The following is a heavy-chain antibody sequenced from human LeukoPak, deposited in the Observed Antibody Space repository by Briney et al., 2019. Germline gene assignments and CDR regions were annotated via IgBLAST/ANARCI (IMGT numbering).Heavy chain of an antibody. Sequence: ASVKVSCKASGYTFTGYYMHWVRQAPGQGLEWMGRINPNSGGTNYAQKFQDRVTMTRDTSISTAYMELSRLRSDDTAVYYCARVRKGDWNYDYWGQGTLVTVSS. V-gene: IGHV1-2*06. CDR2: INPNSGGT. CDR3: ARVRKGDWNYDY. CDR1: GYTFTGYY. J-gene: IGHJ4*02. D-gene: IGHD1-7*01.